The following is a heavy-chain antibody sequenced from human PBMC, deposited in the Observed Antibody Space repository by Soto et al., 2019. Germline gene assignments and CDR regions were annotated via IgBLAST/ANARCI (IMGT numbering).Heavy chain of an antibody. D-gene: IGHD2-2*02. CDR1: GFSLSNARMG. CDR2: IFSNDEK. CDR3: ARILGVPAAIHNWFDP. J-gene: IGHJ5*02. Sequence: SGPTLVNPTETLTLTCTVSGFSLSNARMGVSWIRQPPGKALEWLAHIFSNDEKSYSTSLKSRLTISKDTSKSQVVLTMTNMDPVDTATYYCARILGVPAAIHNWFDPWGQGTLVTVSS. V-gene: IGHV2-26*01.